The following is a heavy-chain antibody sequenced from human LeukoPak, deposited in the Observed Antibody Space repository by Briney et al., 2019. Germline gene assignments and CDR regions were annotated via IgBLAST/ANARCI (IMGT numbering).Heavy chain of an antibody. CDR3: ARHSRIAVAEDY. CDR2: IYYSGST. J-gene: IGHJ4*02. D-gene: IGHD6-19*01. V-gene: IGHV4-59*08. CDR1: GGSISSYY. Sequence: PSETLSLTCTVSGGSISSYYWSWIRQPPGKGLEWIGYIYYSGSTNYNPSLKSRVTISVDTSKNQFSLKLSSVTAADTAVYYCARHSRIAVAEDYWGQGTLVTVSS.